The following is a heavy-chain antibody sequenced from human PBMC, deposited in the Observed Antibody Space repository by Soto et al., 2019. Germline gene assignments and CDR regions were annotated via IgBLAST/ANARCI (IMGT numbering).Heavy chain of an antibody. CDR1: GYTFTSYY. CDR2: INPSGGST. V-gene: IGHV1-46*01. Sequence: ASVKVSCKASGYTFTSYYMHWVRQAPGQGLEWMGIINPSGGSTSYAQKFQGRVTMTRDTSTSTVYMELSSLRSEDTAVYYCARDRVTGTTRYYYYGMDVWGKGTTVTVSP. CDR3: ARDRVTGTTRYYYYGMDV. D-gene: IGHD1-7*01. J-gene: IGHJ6*04.